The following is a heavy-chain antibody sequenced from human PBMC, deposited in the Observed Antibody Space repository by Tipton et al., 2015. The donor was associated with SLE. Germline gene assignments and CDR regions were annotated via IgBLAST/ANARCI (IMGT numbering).Heavy chain of an antibody. Sequence: TLSLTCTVSGGSVSSGSYYWSWIRQPPGKGLEWIGYIYYSGSTNYNPSLKSRVTISVDTSKNQLSLKLSSVTAADTAVYYCARDSIIFRGVGGFDYWGQGTLVTVSS. J-gene: IGHJ4*02. CDR1: GGSVSSGSYY. D-gene: IGHD3-10*01. CDR3: ARDSIIFRGVGGFDY. V-gene: IGHV4-61*01. CDR2: IYYSGST.